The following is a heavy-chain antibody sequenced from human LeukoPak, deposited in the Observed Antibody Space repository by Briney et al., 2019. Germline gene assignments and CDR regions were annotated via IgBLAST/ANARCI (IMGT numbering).Heavy chain of an antibody. Sequence: SETLSLTCAVYGGSFSGYYWSWIRQPPGKGLEWIWEINHSGSTNYNPSLKSRVTISVDTSKNQFSLKLSSVTAADTAVYYCARGVPYYYDSSGYYRENFDYWGQGTLVTVSS. J-gene: IGHJ4*02. V-gene: IGHV4-34*01. CDR3: ARGVPYYYDSSGYYRENFDY. D-gene: IGHD3-22*01. CDR1: GGSFSGYY. CDR2: INHSGST.